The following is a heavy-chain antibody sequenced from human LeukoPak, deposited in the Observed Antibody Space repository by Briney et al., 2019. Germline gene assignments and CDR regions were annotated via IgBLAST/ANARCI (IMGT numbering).Heavy chain of an antibody. CDR3: AREVRWYVHNWFDH. CDR1: GASFSGYY. D-gene: IGHD5-24*01. CDR2: IYHSGTT. V-gene: IGHV4-34*10. Sequence: SETLSLTCAVYGASFSGYYWSWLRQPPGKGLEWLGSIYHSGTTYYNPSLKSRVTMSVDTSKNQFSLKLSSVTAADTAVYYCAREVRWYVHNWFDHWGQGTLVTVSS. J-gene: IGHJ5*02.